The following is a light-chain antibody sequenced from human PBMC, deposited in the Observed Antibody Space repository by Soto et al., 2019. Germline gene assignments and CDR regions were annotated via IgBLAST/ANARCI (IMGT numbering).Light chain of an antibody. CDR2: DVS. CDR1: SSDVGGYNY. Sequence: QSALTQPASVSGSPGQSITISCTGTSSDVGGYNYVSWYQQHPGKAPKLMIYDVSNRPSGVSNRFSGSKSGNTASLTISGLQAEDDADYYCSSYTSSSVIIFGTGTKLTVL. CDR3: SSYTSSSVII. J-gene: IGLJ1*01. V-gene: IGLV2-14*01.